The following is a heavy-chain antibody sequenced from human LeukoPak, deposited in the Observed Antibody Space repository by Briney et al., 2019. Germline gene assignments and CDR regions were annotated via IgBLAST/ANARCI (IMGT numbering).Heavy chain of an antibody. CDR3: ARGYSSSSEADY. D-gene: IGHD6-6*01. V-gene: IGHV4-59*01. Sequence: RPSETLSLTCTVSGGSISSYYCSWIRQPPGKGLEWIGYIYYSGSTNYNPSLKSRVTISVDTSKNQFSLKLSSVTAADTAVYYCARGYSSSSEADYWGQGTLVTVSS. CDR1: GGSISSYY. J-gene: IGHJ4*02. CDR2: IYYSGST.